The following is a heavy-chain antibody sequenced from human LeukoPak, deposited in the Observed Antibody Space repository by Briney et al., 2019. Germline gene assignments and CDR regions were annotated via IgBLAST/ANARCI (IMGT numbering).Heavy chain of an antibody. Sequence: SETLSLTCAVYGGSFSGYYWSWIRQPPGKGLEWIGEINHSGNTNYNPSLKSRVTILVDTSKNQFSLKLNSVTAADTAVYYCASPTYGDYTENGFDIWGQGTMVTVSS. D-gene: IGHD4-17*01. CDR3: ASPTYGDYTENGFDI. J-gene: IGHJ3*02. V-gene: IGHV4-34*01. CDR1: GGSFSGYY. CDR2: INHSGNT.